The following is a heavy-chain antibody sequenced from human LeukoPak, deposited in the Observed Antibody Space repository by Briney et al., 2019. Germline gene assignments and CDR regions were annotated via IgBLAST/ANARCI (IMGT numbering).Heavy chain of an antibody. Sequence: SETLSLTCTLSGGSINDYYWSWIRQPPGKGLEWIGYIYYSGSTNYNPSLKSRVTISVDTSKNQFSLKLSSVTAADTAVYYCARLAITMVRGVRGPVPYLIDYWGQGTLVTVSS. D-gene: IGHD3-10*01. V-gene: IGHV4-59*08. CDR2: IYYSGST. CDR1: GGSINDYY. J-gene: IGHJ4*02. CDR3: ARLAITMVRGVRGPVPYLIDY.